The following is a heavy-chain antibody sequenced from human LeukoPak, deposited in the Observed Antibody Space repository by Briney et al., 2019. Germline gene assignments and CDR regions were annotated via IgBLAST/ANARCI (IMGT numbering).Heavy chain of an antibody. Sequence: SETLSLTCAVYGGSFSDYYWSWIRQSPGKGLEWIGEINHSGSSKYNSSIKSRVTISIDTSKTQFSLKLTSVTAADTAVYYCAAVPESYYTVYYFNYWGQGTLVTVSS. J-gene: IGHJ4*02. D-gene: IGHD3-10*01. CDR1: GGSFSDYY. CDR3: AAVPESYYTVYYFNY. CDR2: INHSGSS. V-gene: IGHV4-34*01.